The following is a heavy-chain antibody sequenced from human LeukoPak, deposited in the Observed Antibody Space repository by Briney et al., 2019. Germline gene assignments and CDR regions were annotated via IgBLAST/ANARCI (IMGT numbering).Heavy chain of an antibody. CDR2: ISGSGTYI. Sequence: GGSLRLSCAASGFIFSDYTMNWVRQAPGKGLEWVSSISGSGTYIYHGDSVKGRFTISRDNAKNSLYLQMSSPTAEDTAVYYCARMPHYGDLNYSFDYWGQGTLVTVSS. D-gene: IGHD4-17*01. J-gene: IGHJ4*02. CDR3: ARMPHYGDLNYSFDY. V-gene: IGHV3-21*01. CDR1: GFIFSDYT.